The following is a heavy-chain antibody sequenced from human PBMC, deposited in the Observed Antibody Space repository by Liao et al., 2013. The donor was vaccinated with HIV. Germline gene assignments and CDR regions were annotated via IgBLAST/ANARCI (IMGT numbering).Heavy chain of an antibody. V-gene: IGHV4-59*02. D-gene: IGHD1-14*01. Sequence: QVQLQESGPGLVKPSETLSLTCTVSGDSVSSDYWSWIRQSPGKGLEWIGYIYKGVSTNYNPSFESRVTISADTSRNQFSLNVNSVTAADTAVYYCARGAGGFDIWGQGTVVTVSS. CDR3: ARGAGGFDI. J-gene: IGHJ3*02. CDR1: GDSVSSDY. CDR2: IYKGVST.